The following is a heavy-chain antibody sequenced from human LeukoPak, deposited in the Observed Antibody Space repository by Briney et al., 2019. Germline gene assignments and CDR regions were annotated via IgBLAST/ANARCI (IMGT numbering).Heavy chain of an antibody. Sequence: PSETLSLTCTVSGGSVSSGSYYWSWIRQPPGKGLEWIGDIYYSGSTNYNPSLKSRVTISVDTSKNQFSLKLSSVTAADTAVYYCARELGDSSGWYDALDIWGQGTMVTVSS. V-gene: IGHV4-61*01. D-gene: IGHD6-19*01. CDR1: GGSVSSGSYY. CDR2: IYYSGST. CDR3: ARELGDSSGWYDALDI. J-gene: IGHJ3*02.